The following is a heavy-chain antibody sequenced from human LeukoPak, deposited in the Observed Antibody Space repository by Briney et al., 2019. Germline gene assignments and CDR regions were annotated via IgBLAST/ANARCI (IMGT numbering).Heavy chain of an antibody. Sequence: PSETLSLTCTVSGGSIRSGGYYWSWIRQPAGKGLEWIGRIYTSGSTNYNPSLKSRVTISVDTSKNQFSLKLSSVTAADTAVYYCAIVLGSGTYGEYYFDYWGQGTLVTVSS. CDR3: AIVLGSGTYGEYYFDY. V-gene: IGHV4-61*02. D-gene: IGHD1-26*01. J-gene: IGHJ4*02. CDR1: GGSIRSGGYY. CDR2: IYTSGST.